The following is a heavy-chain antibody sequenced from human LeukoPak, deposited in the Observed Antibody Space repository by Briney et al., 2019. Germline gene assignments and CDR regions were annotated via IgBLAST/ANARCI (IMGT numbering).Heavy chain of an antibody. J-gene: IGHJ4*02. CDR1: GFTFSSYS. CDR2: ISSSSSYI. V-gene: IGHV3-21*01. Sequence: GGSLRLSCAASGFTFSSYSMNWVRQAPGKGLEWVSSISSSSSYIYYADSVKGRFTISRDNAKNSLYLQMNSLRAEDTAVYYCARDGMAVAGTDFDYWGQGTLVTVSS. CDR3: ARDGMAVAGTDFDY. D-gene: IGHD6-19*01.